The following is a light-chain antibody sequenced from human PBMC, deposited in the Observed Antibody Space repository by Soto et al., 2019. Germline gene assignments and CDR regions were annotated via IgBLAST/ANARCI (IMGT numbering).Light chain of an antibody. J-gene: IGKJ4*01. V-gene: IGKV3-11*01. Sequence: EIVLTQSPATLSLSPGERATLSCRASQSVSSSLAWYQQKPGQTPRLLIYDASNRATGIPARFSGSGSGTDFTLTVSSLEPEDFAVYYCQQRSSWPLTFGGGTKVEFK. CDR3: QQRSSWPLT. CDR2: DAS. CDR1: QSVSSS.